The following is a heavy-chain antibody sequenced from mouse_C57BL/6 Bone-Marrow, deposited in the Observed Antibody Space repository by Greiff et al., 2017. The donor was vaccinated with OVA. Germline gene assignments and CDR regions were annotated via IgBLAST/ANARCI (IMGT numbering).Heavy chain of an antibody. CDR1: GYTFTDYY. CDR3: ARLDGYPYYFDD. Sequence: EVQLQQSGPELVKPGASVKISCKASGYTFTDYYMNWVKQSHGKSLEWIGDINPNNGGTSYNQKFKGKATLTVDKSSSTAYMELRSLTSEDSAVYYCARLDGYPYYFDDWGQGTTLTVSS. J-gene: IGHJ2*01. D-gene: IGHD2-3*01. V-gene: IGHV1-26*01. CDR2: INPNNGGT.